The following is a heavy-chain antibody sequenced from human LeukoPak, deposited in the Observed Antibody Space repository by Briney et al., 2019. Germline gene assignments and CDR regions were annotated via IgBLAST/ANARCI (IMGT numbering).Heavy chain of an antibody. V-gene: IGHV3-9*01. CDR1: GFTFDDYA. Sequence: GGSLRLSCAASGFTFDDYAMHWVRQAPGKGLEWVSGISWNSGSIGYADSVKGRFTISRDNAKNSLYLQMNSLRAEDTAVYYCAKSAGVLSMVTFDYWGQGTLVTVSS. J-gene: IGHJ4*02. CDR2: ISWNSGSI. D-gene: IGHD5-18*01. CDR3: AKSAGVLSMVTFDY.